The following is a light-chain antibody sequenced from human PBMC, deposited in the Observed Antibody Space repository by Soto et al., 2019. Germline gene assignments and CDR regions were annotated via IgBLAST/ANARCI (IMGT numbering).Light chain of an antibody. CDR2: DDS. Sequence: SYELTQPPSVSVAPGQTARVTCEGNTIGSKSVHWYQQKPGQAPILVVYDDSDRPSGIPERFSGSNSGNTATLTINRVEAGDEANYYCQVWHSSGDQYVFGPWTKVTVL. CDR3: QVWHSSGDQYV. J-gene: IGLJ1*01. CDR1: TIGSKS. V-gene: IGLV3-21*02.